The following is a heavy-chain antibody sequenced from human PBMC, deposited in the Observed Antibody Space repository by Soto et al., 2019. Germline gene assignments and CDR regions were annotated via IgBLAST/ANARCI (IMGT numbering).Heavy chain of an antibody. D-gene: IGHD6-13*01. CDR3: AKLRTAAVGSDLDD. J-gene: IGHJ4*01. V-gene: IGHV5-10-1*01. Sequence: LKISCQGFGYSFTRYWISWVRHMPGKGLEWLGRIDPSDSYTNYSPSLQGHVTISVDKSISTAYLQWSSLRASDTGMYYCAKLRTAAVGSDLDDWGHGTLVTVSS. CDR1: GYSFTRYW. CDR2: IDPSDSYT.